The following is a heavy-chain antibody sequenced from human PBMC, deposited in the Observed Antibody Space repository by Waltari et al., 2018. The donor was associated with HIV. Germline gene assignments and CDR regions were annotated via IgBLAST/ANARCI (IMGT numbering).Heavy chain of an antibody. CDR1: GFTFSSYA. D-gene: IGHD3-22*01. CDR2: ISGSGGST. J-gene: IGHJ4*02. CDR3: AKPSGDSSGYLPNFDY. V-gene: IGHV3-23*01. Sequence: EVQLLESGGGLVQPGGSLRLSCAASGFTFSSYAMSWVSQAPGKGLEWVSAISGSGGSTYYADSVKGRFTISRDNSKNTLYLQMNSLRAEDTAVYYCAKPSGDSSGYLPNFDYWGQGTLVTVSS.